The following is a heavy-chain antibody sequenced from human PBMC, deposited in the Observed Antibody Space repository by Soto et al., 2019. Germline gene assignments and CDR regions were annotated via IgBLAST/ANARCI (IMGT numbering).Heavy chain of an antibody. V-gene: IGHV4-31*03. CDR3: LSGRGSTSLNNWFDP. J-gene: IGHJ5*02. CDR1: GGSISSGGYY. Sequence: QVQLQESGPGLVKPSQTLSLTCTVSGGSISSGGYYWSWIRQHPGKGLEWIGYIYYSGSTYYNPSLKSRVTISVDTSKNQFSLKLSSVTAAATAVYYGLSGRGSTSLNNWFDPWGQGTLVTVSS. D-gene: IGHD2-2*01. CDR2: IYYSGST.